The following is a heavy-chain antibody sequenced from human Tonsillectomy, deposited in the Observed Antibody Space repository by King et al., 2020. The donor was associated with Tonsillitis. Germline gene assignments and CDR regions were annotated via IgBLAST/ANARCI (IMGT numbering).Heavy chain of an antibody. CDR2: ISYDGRNK. Sequence: VQLVESGGGVVQPGRSLRLSCAASGFTFSSYAVHWVRQAPGKGLECVAVISYDGRNKYYADSVKGRFTISRDNSKNTLYLQMNSLRAEDTAVYYCARDMTTVSIGLLWFEPWGQGTLVTVSS. CDR3: ARDMTTVSIGLLWFEP. D-gene: IGHD4-17*01. J-gene: IGHJ5*02. V-gene: IGHV3-30*04. CDR1: GFTFSSYA.